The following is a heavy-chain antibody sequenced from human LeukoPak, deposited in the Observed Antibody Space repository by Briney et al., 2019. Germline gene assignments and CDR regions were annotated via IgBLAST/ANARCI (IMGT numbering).Heavy chain of an antibody. J-gene: IGHJ3*02. CDR2: IRYSGSA. V-gene: IGHV4-31*03. CDR1: GGSIRSGAYF. Sequence: SETLSLTCTVSGGSIRSGAYFWSWIRQRPGKGLEWIGYIRYSGSAYYNPSPKSRITVSVDTTKNQFSLKLSSVTAADTAVYYCARERDSNYYDSRGYSDAFDIWGQGTMVTVSS. CDR3: ARERDSNYYDSRGYSDAFDI. D-gene: IGHD3-22*01.